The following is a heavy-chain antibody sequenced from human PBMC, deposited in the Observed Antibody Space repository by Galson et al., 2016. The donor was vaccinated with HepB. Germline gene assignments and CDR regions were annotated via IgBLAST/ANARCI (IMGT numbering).Heavy chain of an antibody. D-gene: IGHD4-17*01. J-gene: IGHJ4*02. CDR2: MYYTGST. V-gene: IGHV4-30-2*03. CDR3: SRLRDYGNFDY. Sequence: GKGLEWLGTMYYTGSTYYNASLKSRVTISVDTSKNQFSLRLSSVTAADTAVYYCSRLRDYGNFDYWGQGTLVTVSS.